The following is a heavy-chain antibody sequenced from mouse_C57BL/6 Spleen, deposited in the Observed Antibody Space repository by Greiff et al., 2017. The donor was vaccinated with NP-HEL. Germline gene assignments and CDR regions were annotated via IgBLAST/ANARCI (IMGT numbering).Heavy chain of an antibody. CDR3: ARHALSTTLYWYFDV. CDR1: GFTFSSYG. Sequence: EVMLVESGGDLVKPGGSLKLSCAASGFTFSSYGMSWVRQTPDKRLEWVATISSGGSYTYYPDSVKGRFTISRDNAKNTLYLQMSSLKSEDTAMYYCARHALSTTLYWYFDVWGTGTTVTVSS. V-gene: IGHV5-6*02. J-gene: IGHJ1*03. D-gene: IGHD2-1*01. CDR2: ISSGGSYT.